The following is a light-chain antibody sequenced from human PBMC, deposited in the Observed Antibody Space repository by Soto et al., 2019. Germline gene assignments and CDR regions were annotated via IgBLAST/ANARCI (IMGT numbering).Light chain of an antibody. J-gene: IGLJ1*01. CDR3: CSYAGSSTFDV. CDR1: SSDVGAYNF. V-gene: IGLV2-11*01. Sequence: QSALTQPHSVSGSPGESVTISCTGTSSDVGAYNFVSWYQQHPGKAPRLLIYAVRKRPAVAPDRFSGSKSGNTASLTISGLQVEDEADYYCCSYAGSSTFDVFGPSPKVTVL. CDR2: AVR.